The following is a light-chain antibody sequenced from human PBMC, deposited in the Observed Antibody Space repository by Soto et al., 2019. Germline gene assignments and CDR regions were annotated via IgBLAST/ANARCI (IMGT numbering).Light chain of an antibody. CDR2: GAS. V-gene: IGKV3-20*01. CDR3: QQYGSSPPYT. Sequence: EIVLTQSPGTLSLSPGERATLSCRASQSVSSSYLAWYQQKPGQAPRLLIYGASSRATGIPDRFSGSGSGTAVTLTISRLEPEDFAVYYWQQYGSSPPYTFGQGTKLEIK. CDR1: QSVSSSY. J-gene: IGKJ2*01.